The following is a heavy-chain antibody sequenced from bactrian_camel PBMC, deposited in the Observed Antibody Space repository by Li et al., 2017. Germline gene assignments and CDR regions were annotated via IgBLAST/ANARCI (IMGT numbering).Heavy chain of an antibody. CDR2: TDSTGTT. Sequence: HVQLVESGGGSVQRGGSLKLSCASSGYTSSSYCLAWFRQVPGKEREGVAGTDSTGTTTYADAVKGRFTISQDNAKNPLYLQMNSLKPEDTAMFFCAAEAFTPDHCYHTRAAGPGDPGHRL. J-gene: IGHJ4*01. D-gene: IGHD2*01. V-gene: IGHV3S9*01. CDR1: GYTSSSYC.